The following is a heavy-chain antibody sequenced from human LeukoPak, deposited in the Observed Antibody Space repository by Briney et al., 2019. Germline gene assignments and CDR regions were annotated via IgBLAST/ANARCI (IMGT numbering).Heavy chain of an antibody. Sequence: GGSLRLSCAASGFTFSDHGIHWVRHGPGKGLEWVAIIYYDGKNKYYADSAKGRFTISRDNPKNTAYLQMNSLRGDDTGVYYCSRGGWPTAGTPRMDVWGQGATVIVSS. V-gene: IGHV3-33*01. J-gene: IGHJ6*02. CDR2: IYYDGKNK. CDR1: GFTFSDHG. CDR3: SRGGWPTAGTPRMDV. D-gene: IGHD6-13*01.